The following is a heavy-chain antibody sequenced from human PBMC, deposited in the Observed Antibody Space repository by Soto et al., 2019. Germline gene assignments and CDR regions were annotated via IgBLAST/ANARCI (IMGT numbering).Heavy chain of an antibody. Sequence: PSQTLSLTCAISGDSVSSNNAAWNWIRQSPSRGLEWLGRTYYKSKWYHDYAVSLNSRITINPDTSKNQFSLQFNSVTPEDTVVYYCARDYSASPTYGMDVWGQGTTVTVSS. V-gene: IGHV6-1*01. J-gene: IGHJ6*02. CDR2: TYYKSKWYH. CDR3: ARDYSASPTYGMDV. D-gene: IGHD6-13*01. CDR1: GDSVSSNNAA.